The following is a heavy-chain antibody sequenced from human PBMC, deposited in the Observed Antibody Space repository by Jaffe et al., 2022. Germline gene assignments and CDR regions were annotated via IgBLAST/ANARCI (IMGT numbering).Heavy chain of an antibody. Sequence: QVQLQQWGAGLLKPSETLSLTCAVYGGSFSGYYWSWIRQPPGKGLEWIGEINHSGSTNYNPSLKSRVTISVDTSKNQFSLKLSSVTAADTAVYYCARGRRRGDYRYWGQGTLVTVSS. CDR3: ARGRRRGDYRY. CDR1: GGSFSGYY. D-gene: IGHD4-17*01. J-gene: IGHJ4*02. V-gene: IGHV4-34*01. CDR2: INHSGST.